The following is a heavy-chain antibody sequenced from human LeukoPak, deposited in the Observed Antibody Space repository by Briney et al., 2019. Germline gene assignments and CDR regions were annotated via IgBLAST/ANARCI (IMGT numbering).Heavy chain of an antibody. CDR3: ASLSSSFLVDY. Sequence: GGSLRLSCAASGFTFSSYWMSWVRQAPGKGLEWVANIKQDGSEKYYVDSVKGRFTISRDNAKNSLYLQMNSLRAEDTAVYYCASLSSSFLVDYWGQGTLVTVSS. CDR1: GFTFSSYW. CDR2: IKQDGSEK. D-gene: IGHD6-13*01. V-gene: IGHV3-7*01. J-gene: IGHJ4*02.